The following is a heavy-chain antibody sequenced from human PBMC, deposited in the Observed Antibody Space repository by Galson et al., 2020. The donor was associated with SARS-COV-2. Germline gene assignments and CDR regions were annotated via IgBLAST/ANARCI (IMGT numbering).Heavy chain of an antibody. CDR1: GFTFSSFG. D-gene: IGHD3-10*01. CDR2: ISYDGTNK. V-gene: IGHV3-30*18. J-gene: IGHJ4*02. Sequence: LSLTCAASGFTFSSFGMHWVRQAPGKGLEWVAVISYDGTNKDYADSVRGRFTISRDNSNNTLHLQMSSLRAEDTAVYYCAKAMVRGVTINRRGPKFDSWGQGTLVIVSS. CDR3: AKAMVRGVTINRRGPKFDS.